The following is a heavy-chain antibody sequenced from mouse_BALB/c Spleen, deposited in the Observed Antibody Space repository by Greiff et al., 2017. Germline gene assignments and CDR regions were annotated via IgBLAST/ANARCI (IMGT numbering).Heavy chain of an antibody. D-gene: IGHD2-10*01. CDR1: GYTFTSYW. Sequence: VQLQQSGTVLARPGASVKMSCKASGYTFTSYWMHWVKQRPGQGLEWIGAIYPGNSDTSYNQKFKGKAKLTAVTSTSTAYMELSSLTNEDSAVYYCTREKDPYYGNYEAMDYWGQGTSVTVSS. V-gene: IGHV1-5*01. CDR2: IYPGNSDT. CDR3: TREKDPYYGNYEAMDY. J-gene: IGHJ4*01.